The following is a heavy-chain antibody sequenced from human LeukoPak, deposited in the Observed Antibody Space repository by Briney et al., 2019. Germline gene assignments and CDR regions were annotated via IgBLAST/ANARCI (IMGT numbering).Heavy chain of an antibody. CDR2: IYTTGDT. J-gene: IGHJ5*02. V-gene: IGHV4-4*09. Sequence: SETLSLTCTVSGVSISSYYWSWIRQPPGKGLEWIGSIYTTGDTRYNPSLKSRVTISLDTSKNQFSLKLSSVTAADTAVYYCVRAVGPVGGYDSPWGQGTLVTVSS. D-gene: IGHD5-12*01. CDR3: VRAVGPVGGYDSP. CDR1: GVSISSYY.